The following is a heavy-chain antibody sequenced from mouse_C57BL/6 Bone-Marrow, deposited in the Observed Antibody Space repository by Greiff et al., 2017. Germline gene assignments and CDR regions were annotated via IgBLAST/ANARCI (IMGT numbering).Heavy chain of an antibody. V-gene: IGHV1-69*01. CDR2: IDPSDSYT. CDR1: GYTFTSYW. D-gene: IGHD1-1*01. Sequence: VQLQQPGAELVMPGASVKLSCKASGYTFTSYWMHWVKQRPGQGLEWIGEIDPSDSYTNYNQKFKGQSTLTVDKSSSTAYMQLSSLTSEDSAVYYCARCWNYGSSYGYFDVWGTGTTVTVSA. J-gene: IGHJ1*03. CDR3: ARCWNYGSSYGYFDV.